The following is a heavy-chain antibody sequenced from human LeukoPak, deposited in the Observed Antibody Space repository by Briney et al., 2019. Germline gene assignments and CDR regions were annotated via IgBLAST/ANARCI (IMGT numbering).Heavy chain of an antibody. Sequence: GGSLRLSCAASGFTVSSNYMSWVRQAPGKGLEWVSVIYSGGSTYYADSVKGRFTISRDNSKNTLYLQMNSLRAEDTAVYYCARDQAVGGYSYGYWGQGTLVTVSS. D-gene: IGHD5-18*01. J-gene: IGHJ4*02. V-gene: IGHV3-66*01. CDR2: IYSGGST. CDR3: ARDQAVGGYSYGY. CDR1: GFTVSSNY.